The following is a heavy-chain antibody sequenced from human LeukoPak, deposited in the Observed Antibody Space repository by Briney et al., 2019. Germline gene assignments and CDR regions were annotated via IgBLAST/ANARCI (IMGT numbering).Heavy chain of an antibody. CDR2: LSSSGSRT. CDR1: GFILSTFA. D-gene: IGHD2/OR15-2a*01. Sequence: GGSLRLSCTASGFILSTFAMSWVRRAPGKGLELVSTLSSSGSRTYYAESVKGRFTISRDTSMNTVFLQMNSLRGDDTAIYYCAKNKGQLVPNYCMNVWGKGTTVTVS. CDR3: AKNKGQLVPNYCMNV. V-gene: IGHV3-23*01. J-gene: IGHJ6*03.